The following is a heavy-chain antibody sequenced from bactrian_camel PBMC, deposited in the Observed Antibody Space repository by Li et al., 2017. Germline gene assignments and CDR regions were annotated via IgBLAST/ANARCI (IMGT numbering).Heavy chain of an antibody. V-gene: IGHV3S1*01. J-gene: IGHJ4*01. CDR1: GSSFRRGC. D-gene: IGHD6*01. Sequence: HVQLVESGGGSVQAGGSLRLSCAASGSSFRRGCLGWLRQAPGKEREGIATLDIGSGTTYYGSSVKGRFTISRDSAKNTVYLQMNNLQPDDTATYYCAGGRGSRGEHCYSLNYWGQGTQVTVS. CDR3: AGGRGSRGEHCYSLNY. CDR2: LDIGSGTT.